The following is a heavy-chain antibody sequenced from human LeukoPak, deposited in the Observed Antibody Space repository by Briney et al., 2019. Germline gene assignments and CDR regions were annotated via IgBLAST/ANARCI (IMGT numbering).Heavy chain of an antibody. J-gene: IGHJ4*02. CDR3: ARDPRPGYCSGGSCSGFFDY. Sequence: GGSLRLSCAASGFTFSSYGIHWVRQAPGKGLEWVALIWYDGSNKYYADSVKGRFTISRDNSKNTLYLQMNSLRAGDTAVYYCARDPRPGYCSGGSCSGFFDYWGQGTLVTVSS. D-gene: IGHD2-15*01. V-gene: IGHV3-33*01. CDR1: GFTFSSYG. CDR2: IWYDGSNK.